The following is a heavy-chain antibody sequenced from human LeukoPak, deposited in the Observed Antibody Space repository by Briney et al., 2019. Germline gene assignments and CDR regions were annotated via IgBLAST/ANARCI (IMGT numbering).Heavy chain of an antibody. D-gene: IGHD6-19*01. J-gene: IGHJ4*02. V-gene: IGHV3-13*01. CDR2: IGIRGDT. CDR1: GFTFIDYD. Sequence: GGSLRLSCAASGFTFIDYDMHWVRQVIGKGLEWVSAIGIRGDTHYSGSVKGRFTISRENAESSLYLQMNSLRGEDTAVYYYARGGIQVSGIDEFDYWGQGTLVTVSS. CDR3: ARGGIQVSGIDEFDY.